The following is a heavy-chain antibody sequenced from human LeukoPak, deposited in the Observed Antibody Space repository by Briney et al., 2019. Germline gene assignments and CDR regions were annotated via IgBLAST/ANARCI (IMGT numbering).Heavy chain of an antibody. CDR1: GFTVSSNY. J-gene: IGHJ3*02. CDR2: IYYSGST. V-gene: IGHV4-59*02. Sequence: GSLRLSCAASGFTVSSNYMSWVRQAPGKGLEWIGSIYYSGSTYYNPSLKSRVTISVDTSKNQFSLKLSSVTAADTAVYYCARGHVLRYFDWLLSGAFDIWGQGTMVTVSS. CDR3: ARGHVLRYFDWLLSGAFDI. D-gene: IGHD3-9*01.